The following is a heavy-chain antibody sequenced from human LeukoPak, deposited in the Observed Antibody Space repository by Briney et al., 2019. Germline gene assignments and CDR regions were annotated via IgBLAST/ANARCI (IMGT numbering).Heavy chain of an antibody. J-gene: IGHJ5*02. V-gene: IGHV4-34*01. CDR2: INHSGST. CDR3: ARGRLVGANH. Sequence: SGTLSLTCAVYGGSFSGYYWSWIRQPPGKGLEWIGEINHSGSTNYNPSLKSRVTISVDTSKNQFSLKLSSVTAADTAVYYCARGRLVGANHWGQGTLVTVSS. CDR1: GGSFSGYY. D-gene: IGHD1-26*01.